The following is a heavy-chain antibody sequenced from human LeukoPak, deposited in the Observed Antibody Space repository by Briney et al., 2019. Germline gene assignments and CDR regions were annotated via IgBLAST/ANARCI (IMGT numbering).Heavy chain of an antibody. CDR3: ARGATRDY. J-gene: IGHJ4*02. Sequence: GGSLRLSCAASGFTFSNAWMSCVRQAPGKGLEWVGRIKRKTDGGTTDYAAAVKGTFTLSRDNSKNTLYLQMNSLKTEDTAVYYCARGATRDYWGQGTLVTVSS. CDR1: GFTFSNAW. D-gene: IGHD1-26*01. V-gene: IGHV3-15*01. CDR2: IKRKTDGGTT.